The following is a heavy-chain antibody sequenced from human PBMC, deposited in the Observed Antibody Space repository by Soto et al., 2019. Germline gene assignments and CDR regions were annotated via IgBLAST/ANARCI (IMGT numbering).Heavy chain of an antibody. D-gene: IGHD5-12*01. Sequence: SETLSLTCTVSGGSISSYYWSWIRQPPGKGLEWIGYIYSSGSTNYNASLKSRVTISVDTSKNQFSLKLGSVTAADTAVYYCARISGYRTYYYYYYMDVWGKGTTVTVSS. CDR2: IYSSGST. CDR3: ARISGYRTYYYYYYMDV. J-gene: IGHJ6*03. V-gene: IGHV4-59*08. CDR1: GGSISSYY.